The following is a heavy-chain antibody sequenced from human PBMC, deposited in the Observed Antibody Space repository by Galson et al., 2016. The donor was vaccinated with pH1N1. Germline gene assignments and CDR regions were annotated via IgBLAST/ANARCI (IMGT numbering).Heavy chain of an antibody. D-gene: IGHD1/OR15-1a*01. J-gene: IGHJ4*02. V-gene: IGHV3-7*04. Sequence: SLRLSCAASGFIFSDYSMTWVRQAPGAGLEWVANIKHDASEKYYVDSVKGRFTISRDSARNSLYLQMNSLRAEDTAIYYCVRAVGTLDSYWGQGILVTVSS. CDR2: IKHDASEK. CDR1: GFIFSDYS. CDR3: VRAVGTLDSY.